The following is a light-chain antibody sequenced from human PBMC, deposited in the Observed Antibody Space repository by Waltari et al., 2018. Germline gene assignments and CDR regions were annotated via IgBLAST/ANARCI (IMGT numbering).Light chain of an antibody. CDR1: QDISNY. Sequence: DIQMTQSPSSLSASVGDRVTITCQASQDISNYLNWDQQKPGKAPKPLIYDASNLETGVPSRFSGSGSGTDFTFTISSLQPEDIATYYCQQYDNLPWTFGQGTKVEIK. CDR2: DAS. CDR3: QQYDNLPWT. J-gene: IGKJ1*01. V-gene: IGKV1-33*01.